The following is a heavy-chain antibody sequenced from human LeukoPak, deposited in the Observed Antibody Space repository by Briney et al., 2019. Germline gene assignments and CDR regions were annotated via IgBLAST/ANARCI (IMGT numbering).Heavy chain of an antibody. Sequence: SETLSLTCTISGGSISSYYWSWIRQPPGKGLEWIGYINYSGSTNYNPSLKSRVTISVDTSKNQFSLKLSSVTAADTAVYYCARTDWFGDRGFDYWGQGTLVTVSS. CDR2: INYSGST. CDR3: ARTDWFGDRGFDY. D-gene: IGHD3-10*01. V-gene: IGHV4-59*01. CDR1: GGSISSYY. J-gene: IGHJ4*02.